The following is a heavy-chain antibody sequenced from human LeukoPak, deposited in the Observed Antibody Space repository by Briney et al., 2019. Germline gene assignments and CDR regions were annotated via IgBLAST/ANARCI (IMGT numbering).Heavy chain of an antibody. CDR2: ISSSGSTI. CDR1: GFSFNNAW. CDR3: ASVKWIAVAAFDY. Sequence: GGSLRLSCAASGFSFNNAWMSWVRQAPGKGLEWVSYISSSGSTIYYADSVKGRFTISRDNAKNSLYLQMNSLRAEDTAVYYCASVKWIAVAAFDYWGQGTLVTVSS. V-gene: IGHV3-11*04. J-gene: IGHJ4*02. D-gene: IGHD6-19*01.